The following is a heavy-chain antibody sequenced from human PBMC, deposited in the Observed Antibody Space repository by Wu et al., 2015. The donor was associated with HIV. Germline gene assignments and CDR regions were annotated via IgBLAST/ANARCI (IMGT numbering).Heavy chain of an antibody. Sequence: QVQLVQSGAEMKKPGASVRVSCKTSGYTFTSYDIIWVRQATGQGLEWMGWMNPKSGNTGYAQKFQGRVTMTRSTPTSTAYMELSNLRSEDTAVYYCARAVGPTDYWGQGTLVSVSS. CDR2: MNPKSGNT. J-gene: IGHJ4*02. CDR1: GYTFTSYD. CDR3: ARAVGPTDY. D-gene: IGHD1-26*01. V-gene: IGHV1-8*01.